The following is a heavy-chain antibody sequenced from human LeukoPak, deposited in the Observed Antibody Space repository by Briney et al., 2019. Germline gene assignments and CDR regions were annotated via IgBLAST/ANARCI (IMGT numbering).Heavy chain of an antibody. CDR2: IYYSGST. CDR3: ARQSGYIDY. Sequence: SETLSLTCTVSGGSISSSSYYWGWIRQPPGKGLEWIGSIYYSGSTYYNPSLKSRVTTSVDTSKNQFSLKLSSVTAADTAVYYCARQSGYIDYWGQGTLVTVSS. V-gene: IGHV4-39*01. CDR1: GGSISSSSYY. J-gene: IGHJ4*02.